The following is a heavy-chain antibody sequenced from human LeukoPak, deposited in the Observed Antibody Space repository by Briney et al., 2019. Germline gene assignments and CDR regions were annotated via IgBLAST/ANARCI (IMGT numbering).Heavy chain of an antibody. D-gene: IGHD1-1*01. CDR1: GFTFSTYT. Sequence: GGSLRLSCAASGFTFSTYTMTWVRQAPGKGLECVSTIDGRGADTYYADSVKGRFTISRGNSRNTVYLQMNSLRADDTAVYYCAKDRAGTPWADWGQGTLVTVSS. CDR2: IDGRGADT. V-gene: IGHV3-23*01. J-gene: IGHJ4*02. CDR3: AKDRAGTPWAD.